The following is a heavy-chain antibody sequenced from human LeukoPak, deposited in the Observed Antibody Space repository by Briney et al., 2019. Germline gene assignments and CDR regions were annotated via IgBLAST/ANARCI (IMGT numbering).Heavy chain of an antibody. J-gene: IGHJ4*02. D-gene: IGHD6-6*01. V-gene: IGHV1-18*01. CDR1: GYTFTSYG. Sequence: GASVKVSCKASGYTFTSYGISWVRQAPGQGLEWMGWISAYNGNTNYAQKLQGRVTMTTDTSTSTAYMELRSLRSDDTAVYYCARDQGEAARPCYFHYWSQRTLVTVSS. CDR2: ISAYNGNT. CDR3: ARDQGEAARPCYFHY.